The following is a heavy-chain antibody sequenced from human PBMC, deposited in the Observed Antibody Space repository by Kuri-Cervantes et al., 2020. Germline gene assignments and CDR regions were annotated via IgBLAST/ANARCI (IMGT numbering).Heavy chain of an antibody. V-gene: IGHV4-61*01. Sequence: GSLRLSCTVSGGSVSSGSYYWSWIRQPPGKGLEWIGYIYYSGSTNYNPSLKSRVTISVDTSKNQFSLKLSSVTAADTAVYYCARDQRYYGSGSDAFEIWGQGTMVTVSS. CDR3: ARDQRYYGSGSDAFEI. J-gene: IGHJ3*02. CDR1: GGSVSSGSYY. D-gene: IGHD3-10*01. CDR2: IYYSGST.